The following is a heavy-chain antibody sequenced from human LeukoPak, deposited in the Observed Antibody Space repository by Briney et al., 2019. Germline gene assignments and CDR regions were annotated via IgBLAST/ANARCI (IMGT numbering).Heavy chain of an antibody. CDR1: GFTFNNHA. CDR2: ISGSGDNT. D-gene: IGHD3-10*01. V-gene: IGHV3-23*01. CDR3: TKDFRGSGYFFDY. J-gene: IGHJ4*02. Sequence: GGSLRLSCVVSGFTFNNHAMSRVRQAPGKGLEWVSAISGSGDNTFYAGSVRGRFTISRDNSKNTLYLQMDSLRAEDTAIYYCTKDFRGSGYFFDYWGQGTPVTVSS.